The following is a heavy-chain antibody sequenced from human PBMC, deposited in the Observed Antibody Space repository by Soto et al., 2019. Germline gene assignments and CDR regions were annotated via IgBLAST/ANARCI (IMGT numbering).Heavy chain of an antibody. CDR2: MNANNGNT. V-gene: IGHV1-8*01. CDR1: GYTFTSYD. CDR3: ARDIVVVPAAKSSAFDI. J-gene: IGHJ3*02. Sequence: ASVKVSCKASGYTFTSYDINWVRQATGQGLEWMGWMNANNGNTTYAQKFQGRVTMTRNTSTSTAYMELRSLRSDDTAVYYCARDIVVVPAAKSSAFDIWGQGTMVTVAS. D-gene: IGHD2-2*01.